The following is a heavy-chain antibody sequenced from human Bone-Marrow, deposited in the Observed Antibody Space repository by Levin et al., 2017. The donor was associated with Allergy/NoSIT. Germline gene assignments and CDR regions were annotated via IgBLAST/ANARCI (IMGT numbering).Heavy chain of an antibody. CDR1: GGSVSGGSYH. V-gene: IGHV4-61*01. CDR2: IYDNGGA. Sequence: SETLSLTCSVSGGSVSGGSYHWNWIRQSPGKGLEYIGYIYDNGGANYNPSFKSRSTISVDTSKNQFSLRLTSVTATDTGVYYCASGLAITASRTRGLDVWGQGTTVIVSS. CDR3: ASGLAITASRTRGLDV. D-gene: IGHD5-12*01. J-gene: IGHJ6*02.